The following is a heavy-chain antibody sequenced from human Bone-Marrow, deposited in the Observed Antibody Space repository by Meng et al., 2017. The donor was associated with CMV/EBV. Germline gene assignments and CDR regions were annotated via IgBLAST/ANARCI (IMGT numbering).Heavy chain of an antibody. CDR2: IRYTGST. J-gene: IGHJ4*02. D-gene: IGHD1/OR15-1a*01. Sequence: LTCTVSGGSSTFSTFYWGWIRQPPGKGLEWIGSIRYTGSTYSNPSIKSRLTISIDPSKNQLSLMLSSVTAADTAVYYCARMEHRYDFWGQGALVTVSS. V-gene: IGHV4-39*07. CDR3: ARMEHRYDF. CDR1: GGSSTFSTFY.